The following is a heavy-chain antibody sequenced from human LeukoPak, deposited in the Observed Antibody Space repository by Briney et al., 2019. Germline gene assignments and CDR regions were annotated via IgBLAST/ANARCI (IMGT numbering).Heavy chain of an antibody. CDR3: ARAGRVLHDILTGYNYYYYYMDV. V-gene: IGHV4-39*07. J-gene: IGHJ6*03. Sequence: PSETLSLTCTVSGGSVSSSSYYWGWIRQPPGKGLVWIGSIYYSGSTYYNPSLKSRVTISVDTSKNQFSLKLSSVTAADTAVYYCARAGRVLHDILTGYNYYYYYMDVWGKGTTVTVSS. CDR2: IYYSGST. CDR1: GGSVSSSSYY. D-gene: IGHD3-9*01.